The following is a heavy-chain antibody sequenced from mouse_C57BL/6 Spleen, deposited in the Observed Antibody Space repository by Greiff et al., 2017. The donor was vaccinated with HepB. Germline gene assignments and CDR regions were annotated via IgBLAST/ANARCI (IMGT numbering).Heavy chain of an antibody. Sequence: VQLQQPGAELVKPGASVKMSCKASGYTFTSYWITWVKQRPGQGLEWIGDIYPGSGSTNYNEKFKSKATLTVDTSSSTAYMQLSSLTSEDSAVYYCARDYYGSSLGAMDYWGQGTSVTVSS. D-gene: IGHD1-1*01. CDR3: ARDYYGSSLGAMDY. J-gene: IGHJ4*01. CDR1: GYTFTSYW. V-gene: IGHV1-55*01. CDR2: IYPGSGST.